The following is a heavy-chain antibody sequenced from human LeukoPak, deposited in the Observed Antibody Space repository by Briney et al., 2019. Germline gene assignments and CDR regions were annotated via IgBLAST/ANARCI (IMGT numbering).Heavy chain of an antibody. J-gene: IGHJ4*02. V-gene: IGHV4-38-2*02. CDR1: GYSISSVYY. CDR3: VRRPTNFGWGPSESPSYFGF. Sequence: SETLSLTCTVSGYSISSVYYWAWIRQPPGKGLQWIGNIYHSGNTYYNPSLKSRFTISVDTSKNQFSLRLTSVTSADTAVYYFVRRPTNFGWGPSESPSYFGFWGKGPLVTVSS. D-gene: IGHD2-21*02. CDR2: IYHSGNT.